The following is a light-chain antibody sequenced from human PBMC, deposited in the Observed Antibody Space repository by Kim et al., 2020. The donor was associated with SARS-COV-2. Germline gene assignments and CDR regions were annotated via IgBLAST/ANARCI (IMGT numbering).Light chain of an antibody. Sequence: GQSATISCTGPTSDVGGYNYVSWYQHHPGKAPRLMLYAVSERPSGVPDRFSGSKSGNTASLTVSGLQAEDEADYYCSSYAGSKGVVFGGGTQLTVL. CDR1: TSDVGGYNY. CDR2: AVS. V-gene: IGLV2-8*01. J-gene: IGLJ3*02. CDR3: SSYAGSKGVV.